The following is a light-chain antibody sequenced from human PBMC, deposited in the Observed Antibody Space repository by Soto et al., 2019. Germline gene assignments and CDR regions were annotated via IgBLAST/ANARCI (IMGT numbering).Light chain of an antibody. V-gene: IGKV3-20*01. CDR3: QQYGSSPWT. Sequence: EIVLTQSPGTLSLSPGERATLSCRASQSITNNYLAWYQQKPGQAPRLLIYLASNRAAGIPDRFSGSGSGADFTLTINRLEPEDSAVYHCQQYGSSPWTFGQGTKVDIK. J-gene: IGKJ1*01. CDR1: QSITNNY. CDR2: LAS.